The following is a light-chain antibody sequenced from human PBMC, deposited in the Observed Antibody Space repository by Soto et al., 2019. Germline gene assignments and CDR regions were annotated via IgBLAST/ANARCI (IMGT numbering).Light chain of an antibody. CDR3: LQDYNYPLT. Sequence: AIQMTQSASSLSASFGDRVTITCRASQGIRNDLGWYQQKPGKAPKLLIYAASSLQSGVPSRFSGSGYGTDFTLTISSLQTEDFATYYCLQDYNYPLTFGGGTKVDIK. J-gene: IGKJ4*01. CDR2: AAS. CDR1: QGIRND. V-gene: IGKV1-6*01.